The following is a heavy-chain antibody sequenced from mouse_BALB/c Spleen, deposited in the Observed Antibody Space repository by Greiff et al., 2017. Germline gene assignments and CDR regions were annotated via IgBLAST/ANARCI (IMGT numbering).Heavy chain of an antibody. J-gene: IGHJ3*01. Sequence: VQLQQSGAELVKPGASVKLSCTASGFNIKDTYMHWVKQRPEQGLEWIGRIDPANGNTKYDPKFQGKATITADTSSNTAYLQLSSLTSEDTAVYYCASDSYGSSYWFAYWGQGTLVTVSA. CDR1: GFNIKDTY. CDR2: IDPANGNT. CDR3: ASDSYGSSYWFAY. V-gene: IGHV14-3*02. D-gene: IGHD1-1*01.